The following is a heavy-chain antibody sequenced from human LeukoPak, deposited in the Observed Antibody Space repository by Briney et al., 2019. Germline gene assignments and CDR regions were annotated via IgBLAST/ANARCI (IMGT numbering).Heavy chain of an antibody. Sequence: GESLKISCQVSGSTSTDYWTAWVIQPPGKGLEWRVIIYPRDSNTRYSPSSRGQGTISADKSISTAYLQWSSPKASDTALYYCARRNFATKSADFWGQGTLVTVSP. V-gene: IGHV5-51*01. CDR3: ARRNFATKSADF. J-gene: IGHJ4*02. CDR1: GSTSTDYW. D-gene: IGHD3-9*01. CDR2: IYPRDSNT.